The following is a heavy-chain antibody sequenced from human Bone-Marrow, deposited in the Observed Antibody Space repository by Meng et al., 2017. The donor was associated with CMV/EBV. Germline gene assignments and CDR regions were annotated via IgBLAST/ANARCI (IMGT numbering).Heavy chain of an antibody. J-gene: IGHJ4*02. Sequence: ASVKVSCKTSGYMFTSYHMHWVRQAPGQGLEWMGIINPSGGSTNYAQKFQGRVTMTRDTSTSTVYMELSSLRSEDTAVYYCAWALWSGYYISRWGQGTLVTVSS. D-gene: IGHD3-3*01. CDR2: INPSGGST. CDR3: AWALWSGYYISR. CDR1: GYMFTSYH. V-gene: IGHV1-46*01.